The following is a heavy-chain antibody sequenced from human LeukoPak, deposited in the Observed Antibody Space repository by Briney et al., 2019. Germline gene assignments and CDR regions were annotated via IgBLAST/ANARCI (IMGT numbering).Heavy chain of an antibody. CDR1: GGSFSGYY. J-gene: IGHJ5*02. V-gene: IGHV4-34*01. CDR2: INHSGST. D-gene: IGHD3-10*01. CDR3: ARVSLDYYGSGSYNRFDP. Sequence: SETLSLTCAAYGGSFSGYYWSWIRQPPGKGLEWIGEINHSGSTNYNPSLKSRVTISVDTSKNQFSLKLSSVTAADTAVYYCARVSLDYYGSGSYNRFDPWGQGTLVTVSS.